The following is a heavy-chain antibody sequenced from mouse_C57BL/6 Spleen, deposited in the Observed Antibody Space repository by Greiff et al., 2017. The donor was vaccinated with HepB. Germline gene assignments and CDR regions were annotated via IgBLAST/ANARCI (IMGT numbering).Heavy chain of an antibody. D-gene: IGHD1-1*01. J-gene: IGHJ2*01. CDR3: ARLYGSLYYCDY. CDR2: ISNGGGST. CDR1: GFTFSDYY. V-gene: IGHV5-12*01. Sequence: EVQGVESGGGLVQPGGSLKLSCAASGFTFSDYYMYWVRQTPEKRLEWVAYISNGGGSTYYPDTVKGRFTISRDNAKNTLYLQMSRLKSEDTAMYYCARLYGSLYYCDYWGQGTTHTVSS.